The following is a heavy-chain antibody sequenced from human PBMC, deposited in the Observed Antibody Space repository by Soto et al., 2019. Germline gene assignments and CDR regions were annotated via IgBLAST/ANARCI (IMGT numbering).Heavy chain of an antibody. J-gene: IGHJ4*02. CDR3: ARVEYYFDY. Sequence: PSETLALTYTVSGGSISSYYWSWIRQPPGKGLEWIGYIYYSGSTNYNPSLKSRVTISVDTSKNQFSRKLSSVTAEATAGYYGARVEYYFDYWGQGTLVTVSS. V-gene: IGHV4-59*08. CDR1: GGSISSYY. CDR2: IYYSGST.